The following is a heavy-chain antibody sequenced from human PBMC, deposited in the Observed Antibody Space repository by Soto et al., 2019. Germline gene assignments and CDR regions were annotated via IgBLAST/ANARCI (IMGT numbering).Heavy chain of an antibody. V-gene: IGHV5-51*01. J-gene: IGHJ3*02. CDR2: IYPGDSDT. CDR1: GYSFTSYW. CDR3: ARLLWRAAGASGAFDI. D-gene: IGHD6-13*01. Sequence: GESLKISCKGSGYSFTSYWIGWVRQMPGKGLEWMGIIYPGDSDTRYSPSFQGQVTISADKSISTAYLQWSSLKASDTAMYYCARLLWRAAGASGAFDIWGQGTMVTVSS.